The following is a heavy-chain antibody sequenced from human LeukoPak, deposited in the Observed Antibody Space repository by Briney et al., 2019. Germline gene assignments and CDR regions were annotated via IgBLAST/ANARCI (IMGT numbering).Heavy chain of an antibody. V-gene: IGHV4-39*07. CDR2: INHSGST. J-gene: IGHJ5*02. Sequence: SETLSLTCNVSGGSVSRSNYYWTWIRQPPGKGLEWIGEINHSGSTNYNPSLKSRVTISVDTSKNQFSLKLSSVTAADTAVYYCAYSSGWYWFDPWGQGTLVTVSS. CDR3: AYSSGWYWFDP. CDR1: GGSVSRSNYY. D-gene: IGHD6-19*01.